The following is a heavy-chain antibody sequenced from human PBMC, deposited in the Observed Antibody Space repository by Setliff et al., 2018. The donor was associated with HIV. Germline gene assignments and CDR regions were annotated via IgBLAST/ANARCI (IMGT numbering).Heavy chain of an antibody. V-gene: IGHV3-7*01. CDR1: GFTFSNYW. Sequence: GSLRLSCAASGFTFSNYWMNWVRQAPGKGLEWVANIKQDGSGKYYVDSVKGRFTISRDNAKNTLYLQMNSLRPEDTAVYYCAAFADGPDSWGQGTLVTVSS. CDR3: AAFADGPDS. J-gene: IGHJ4*02. D-gene: IGHD3-3*01. CDR2: IKQDGSGK.